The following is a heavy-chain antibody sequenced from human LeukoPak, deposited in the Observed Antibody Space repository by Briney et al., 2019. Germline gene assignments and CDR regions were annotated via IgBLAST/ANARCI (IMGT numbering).Heavy chain of an antibody. V-gene: IGHV6-1*01. J-gene: IGHJ4*02. CDR1: GDSVSSNSAA. CDR2: TYYRSKWYN. Sequence: SQTLSLTCAISGDSVSSNSAAWNWIRQSPSRGLEWLGRTYYRSKWYNDYAVSVKSRITINPDTSKNQFSLQLNSVTPEDTAVYYCARGETYYYDSSGYFFDYWGQGTLVTVSS. CDR3: ARGETYYYDSSGYFFDY. D-gene: IGHD3-22*01.